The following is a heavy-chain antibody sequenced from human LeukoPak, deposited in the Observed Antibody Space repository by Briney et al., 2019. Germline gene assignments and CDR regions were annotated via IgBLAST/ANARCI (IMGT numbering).Heavy chain of an antibody. CDR2: IWYDGSNK. CDR3: ARDKSSSWYDY. D-gene: IGHD6-13*01. J-gene: IGHJ4*02. V-gene: IGHV3-33*07. CDR1: GFTFSRCS. Sequence: GGSLRLSCAASGFTFSRCSMSWVRQAPGKGLEWVALIWYDGSNKYYADSVKGRFTISRDNSKNTLYLQMNSLRGEDTAVYYCARDKSSSWYDYWGQGTLVTVSS.